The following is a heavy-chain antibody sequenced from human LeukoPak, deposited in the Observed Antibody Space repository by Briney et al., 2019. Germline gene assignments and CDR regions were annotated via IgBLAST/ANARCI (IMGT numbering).Heavy chain of an antibody. CDR1: GGSFSSSSNY. CDR2: FYYGGGT. J-gene: IGHJ4*02. CDR3: VAMVRGAILHY. D-gene: IGHD3-10*01. Sequence: SETRSLTCTVSGGSFSSSSNYWGWIRQPPGKGLEWIGNFYYGGGTNYNPSLESRVTISVDTSTNQFSLKLSSVTAADTAVYYCVAMVRGAILHYWGQGTLVTVSS. V-gene: IGHV4-39*01.